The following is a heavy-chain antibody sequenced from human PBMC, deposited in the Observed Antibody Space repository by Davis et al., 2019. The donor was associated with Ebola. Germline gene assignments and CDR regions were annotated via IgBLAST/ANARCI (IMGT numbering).Heavy chain of an antibody. V-gene: IGHV4-59*12. D-gene: IGHD3-16*01. CDR1: GASISSYY. CDR3: AREAGGGAFDI. J-gene: IGHJ3*02. Sequence: SETLSLTCSVSGASISSYYWNWIRQHPGEGLEWIGIIYYSGTTHYNPSLKSRVIISRDTSKNQFSLKLSSVTAADTAVYYCAREAGGGAFDIWGQGTMITVSS. CDR2: IYYSGTT.